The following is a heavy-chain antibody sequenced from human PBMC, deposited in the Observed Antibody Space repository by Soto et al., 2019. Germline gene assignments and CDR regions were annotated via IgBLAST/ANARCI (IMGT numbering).Heavy chain of an antibody. J-gene: IGHJ4*02. V-gene: IGHV3-33*01. D-gene: IGHD3-3*01. CDR2: IWYDGSNR. CDR3: ARGVVTLDY. Sequence: GGSLRLSCAASGFTFSSYGMHWVRQAPGKGLEWVAVIWYDGSNRYYADSVKGRFTISRDNSRNTLYLQMNSLRAEDTAVYYCARGVVTLDYWGQGTLVTVSS. CDR1: GFTFSSYG.